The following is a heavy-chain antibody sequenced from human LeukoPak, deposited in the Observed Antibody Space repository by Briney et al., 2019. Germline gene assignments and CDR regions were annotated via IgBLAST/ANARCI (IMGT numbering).Heavy chain of an antibody. J-gene: IGHJ4*02. D-gene: IGHD6-19*01. CDR3: ARVVRYSGGWEYYFDY. Sequence: PGGSLRLSCAASGFTFSSYSMNWVRQAPGKGLEWVSSISSSSSYIYYADSVKGRFTISRDNAKNSLYLQMNSLRAEDTAVYYCARVVRYSGGWEYYFDYWGQGTLVTVSS. V-gene: IGHV3-21*01. CDR2: ISSSSSYI. CDR1: GFTFSSYS.